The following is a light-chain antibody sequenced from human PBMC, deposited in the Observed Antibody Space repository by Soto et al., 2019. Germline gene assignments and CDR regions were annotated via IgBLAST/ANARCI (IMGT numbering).Light chain of an antibody. J-gene: IGKJ4*01. CDR1: QTVITNY. Sequence: DIVLTQSPGTLSLSPRERATLSCRASQTVITNYFAWYQQKPGQAPRLLIYGASNRATGIPARFSGSGSGTDFTLTISRLEPEDFAVYFCQQYFSSPLTFGGGTKVEIK. CDR3: QQYFSSPLT. V-gene: IGKV3-20*01. CDR2: GAS.